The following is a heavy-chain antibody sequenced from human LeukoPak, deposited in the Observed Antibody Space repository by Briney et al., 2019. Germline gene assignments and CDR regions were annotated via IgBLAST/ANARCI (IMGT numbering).Heavy chain of an antibody. V-gene: IGHV3-53*01. CDR2: FYSGGNT. J-gene: IGHJ6*02. CDR3: AKGYYYYYGMDV. Sequence: GGSLRLSCAASGFSVTTYYMSWVRQAPGKGLEWVSVFYSGGNTYYADSVKGRFTISRDKSKNTLYLQMNSLRADDTAVYYCAKGYYYYYGMDVWGQGTTVTVSS. CDR1: GFSVTTYY.